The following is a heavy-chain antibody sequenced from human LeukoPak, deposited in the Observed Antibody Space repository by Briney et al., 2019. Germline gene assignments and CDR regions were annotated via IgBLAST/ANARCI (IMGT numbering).Heavy chain of an antibody. CDR1: GFTFSSYR. CDR3: ARAGYSSSPSGMDV. CDR2: ISSSSSYI. J-gene: IGHJ6*03. V-gene: IGHV3-21*01. Sequence: PGGSLRLSCTASGFTFSSYRMNWVRQAPGQGLEWVSSISSSSSYIYYADSVKGRFTISRDNAKNSLYLQMNSQRAEDTAVYYCARAGYSSSPSGMDVWGKGTTVTVSS. D-gene: IGHD6-6*01.